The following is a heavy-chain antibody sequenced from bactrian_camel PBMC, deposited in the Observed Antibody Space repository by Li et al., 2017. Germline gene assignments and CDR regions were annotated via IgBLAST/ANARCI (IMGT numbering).Heavy chain of an antibody. D-gene: IGHD3*01. J-gene: IGHJ4*01. Sequence: VQLVESGGGSVQAGGSLRLSCTASGLSFRSNSVAWFRQASGKEREGVARHHSTAGTLYIGSVKGRFAISQDNAKNTVYLQMNNLKPEDTAKYYCAAAPHKPRWVKAFNDGVCGEYDYWGQGTQVTVS. V-gene: IGHV3S9*01. CDR2: HHSTAGT. CDR3: AAAPHKPRWVKAFNDGVCGEYDY. CDR1: GLSFRSNS.